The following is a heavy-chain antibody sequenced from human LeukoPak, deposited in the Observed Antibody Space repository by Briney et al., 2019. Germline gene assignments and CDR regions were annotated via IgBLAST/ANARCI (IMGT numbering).Heavy chain of an antibody. D-gene: IGHD4-23*01. CDR2: IIPIFGTA. CDR3: ARQGNSGWVSPDY. CDR1: GYTLTEIS. Sequence: SVKVSCKVSGYTLTEISMHWVRQAPGQGLEWMGGIIPIFGTANYAQKFQGRVTITADESTSTAYMELSSLRSEDTAVYYCARQGNSGWVSPDYWGQGTLVTVSS. V-gene: IGHV1-69*13. J-gene: IGHJ4*02.